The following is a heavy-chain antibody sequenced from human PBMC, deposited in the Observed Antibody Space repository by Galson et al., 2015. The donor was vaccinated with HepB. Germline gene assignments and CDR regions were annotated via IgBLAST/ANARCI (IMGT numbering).Heavy chain of an antibody. D-gene: IGHD1-14*01. J-gene: IGHJ4*02. CDR1: GGSISSGDYY. Sequence: LSLTCTVSGGSISSGDYYWSWIRQPPGKGLEWIGYIYYSGSTYYNPSLKSRVTISVDTSKSQFSLKLSSVTAADTAVYYCARVSDHNYFDYWGQGTLVTVSS. V-gene: IGHV4-30-4*01. CDR2: IYYSGST. CDR3: ARVSDHNYFDY.